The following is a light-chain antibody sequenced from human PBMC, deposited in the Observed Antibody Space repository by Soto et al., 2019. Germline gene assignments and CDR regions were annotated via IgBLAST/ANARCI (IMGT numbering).Light chain of an antibody. CDR2: GAS. CDR1: QSVTSSY. CDR3: QQYGSSPRA. V-gene: IGKV3-20*01. J-gene: IGKJ1*01. Sequence: ESVLTQSPGTLSLSPGERATLSCRASQSVTSSYLAWYQKKPGQAPRLLIYGASSRATGIPARFSGSGSGTDFTLTISRLEPEDFAVYYCQQYGSSPRAFGQGTKVEIK.